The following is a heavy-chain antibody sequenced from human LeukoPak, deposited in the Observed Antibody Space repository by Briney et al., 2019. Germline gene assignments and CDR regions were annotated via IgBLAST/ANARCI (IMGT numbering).Heavy chain of an antibody. CDR3: ARGSSAGYYYGMDV. J-gene: IGHJ6*04. CDR2: IIPIFGTA. CDR1: GGTFSSYA. D-gene: IGHD2-15*01. V-gene: IGHV1-69*13. Sequence: ASVKVSCKASGGTFSSYAISWVRQAPGQGLEWMGGIIPIFGTANYAQKFEGRVTITADESTSTAYMELSSLRSEDTAVYYCARGSSAGYYYGMDVWGKGTTVTVSS.